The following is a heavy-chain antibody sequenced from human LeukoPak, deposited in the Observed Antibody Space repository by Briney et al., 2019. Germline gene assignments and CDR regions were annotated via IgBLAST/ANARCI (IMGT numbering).Heavy chain of an antibody. D-gene: IGHD3-10*01. CDR3: ARDMVRGVIGLSGFDI. V-gene: IGHV3-48*04. J-gene: IGHJ3*02. CDR1: GFTFSSYS. Sequence: GGSLRLSCAASGFTFSSYSMNWVRQAPGKGLEWVSYISSSGGIRYYADSVKGRFTISRDNAKNALYLQMNSLRGEDTAAYYCARDMVRGVIGLSGFDIWGQGTMVTVSS. CDR2: ISSSGGIR.